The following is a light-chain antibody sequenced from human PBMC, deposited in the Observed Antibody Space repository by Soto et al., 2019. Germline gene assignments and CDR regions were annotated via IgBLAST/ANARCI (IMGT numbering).Light chain of an antibody. CDR2: DAS. V-gene: IGKV1-33*01. CDR1: QDISNH. J-gene: IGKJ5*01. Sequence: DLQMTQSPSSLSASVGDRVTITCQASQDISNHLNWYQHKPGKAPKLLIYDASNLQTGVPSRFSGSGSGTDFTFTISSLQPEDIATYYCQQYDNLPPLITFGQGTRLEIK. CDR3: QQYDNLPPLIT.